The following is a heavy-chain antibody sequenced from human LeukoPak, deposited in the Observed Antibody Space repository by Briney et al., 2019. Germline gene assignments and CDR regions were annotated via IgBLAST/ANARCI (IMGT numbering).Heavy chain of an antibody. Sequence: GRSLRLSCAASGFTFSSYAMHWVRQAPGKGLEWVAVISYDGSNKYYADSVKGRFTISRDNSKNTLYLQMNSLRAEDTAVYYCAKDLRNIRTLVDLQMIWGQGTLVIVSS. CDR2: ISYDGSNK. V-gene: IGHV3-30*04. D-gene: IGHD2-8*02. CDR3: AKDLRNIRTLVDLQMI. CDR1: GFTFSSYA. J-gene: IGHJ3*02.